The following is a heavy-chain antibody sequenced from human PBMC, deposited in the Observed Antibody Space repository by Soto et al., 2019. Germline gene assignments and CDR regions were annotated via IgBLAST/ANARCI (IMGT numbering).Heavy chain of an antibody. V-gene: IGHV1-24*01. CDR2: FDPEDGET. J-gene: IGHJ4*02. CDR1: GYTLTELS. CDR3: ATDLARGRWEEPDY. D-gene: IGHD1-26*01. Sequence: GASVKVSCKVSGYTLTELSMHCVRRAPGKGLEWMGGFDPEDGETIYAQKFQGRVTMTEGTSTDTAYMELSSLRSEDTAVYYCATDLARGRWEEPDYWGQGTLVTVSS.